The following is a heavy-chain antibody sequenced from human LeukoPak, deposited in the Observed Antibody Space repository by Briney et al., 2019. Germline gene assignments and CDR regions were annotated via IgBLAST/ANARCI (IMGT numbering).Heavy chain of an antibody. CDR1: GGSISSSSYY. CDR2: IYYSGST. V-gene: IGHV4-39*02. J-gene: IGHJ4*02. CDR3: AKDLGTVSKPDY. D-gene: IGHD4-4*01. Sequence: SETLSLTCTVSGGSISSSSYYWGWIRQPPGKGLEWIGSIYYSGSTYYNPSLKSRVTISVDTSKNQFSLKLSSVTAADTAVYYCAKDLGTVSKPDYWGQGTLVTVSS.